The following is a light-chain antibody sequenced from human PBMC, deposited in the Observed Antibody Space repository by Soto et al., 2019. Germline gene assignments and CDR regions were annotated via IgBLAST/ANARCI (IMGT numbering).Light chain of an antibody. CDR2: DAS. V-gene: IGKV1-5*01. CDR1: QSISSW. Sequence: DIQMTQSPSTLSASVGDRVTITCRASQSISSWLAWYQQKPGKAPKLLIYDASSLESGVPSRFSGSGSGTEFILTISSLQPEDFATYYCQQLKAYPFTFGPGTKVDIK. CDR3: QQLKAYPFT. J-gene: IGKJ3*01.